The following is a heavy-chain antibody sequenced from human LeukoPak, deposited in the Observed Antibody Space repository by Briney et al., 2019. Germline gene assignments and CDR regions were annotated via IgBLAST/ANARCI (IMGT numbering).Heavy chain of an antibody. J-gene: IGHJ4*02. Sequence: GESLKISCKGSGYSFTNYWIGWVRQMPGKGLEWMGIIYPGDSAGDSDTRYSPSFQGQVTISADKSISTAYLQWSSLKASDTAMYYCARLSGRGNIAAWDDYWGQGTLVTVSS. CDR3: ARLSGRGNIAAWDDY. D-gene: IGHD3-10*01. CDR2: IYPGDSAGDSDT. V-gene: IGHV5-51*01. CDR1: GYSFTNYW.